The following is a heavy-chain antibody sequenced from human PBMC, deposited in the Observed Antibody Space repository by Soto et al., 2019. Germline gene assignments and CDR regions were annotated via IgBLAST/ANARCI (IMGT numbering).Heavy chain of an antibody. V-gene: IGHV4-39*07. J-gene: IGHJ4*02. CDR3: ARTGGYFDWLPPYYFDY. D-gene: IGHD3-9*01. CDR2: IYYSGST. CDR1: GGSIRSSTYY. Sequence: SETLSLTCTVSGGSIRSSTYYWGWIRQPPGKGLEWIGSIYYSGSTHYNPSLKSRVTISVDTSKNQFSLKLSSVTAADTAVYYCARTGGYFDWLPPYYFDYWGQGTLVTVSS.